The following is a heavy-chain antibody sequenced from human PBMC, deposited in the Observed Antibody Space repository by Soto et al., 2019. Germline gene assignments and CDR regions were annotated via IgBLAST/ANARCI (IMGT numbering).Heavy chain of an antibody. CDR1: GLTFGSRA. CDR2: ITDTGGDA. D-gene: IGHD2-15*01. CDR3: AKIAWSGNSDY. J-gene: IGHJ4*02. V-gene: IGHV3-23*01. Sequence: LRLSCVASGLTFGSRAMSWVRQAPGEGLQWVSTITDTGGDAKYADSVRGRFVISRDNSKNTLYLQMNSLRAEDTAVYYCAKIAWSGNSDYWGQGTLVTVSS.